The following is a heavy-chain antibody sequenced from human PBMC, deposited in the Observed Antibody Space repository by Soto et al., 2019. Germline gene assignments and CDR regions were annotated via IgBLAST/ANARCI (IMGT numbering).Heavy chain of an antibody. Sequence: GASVKVSCKVSGYTLIELSMHWVRQAPGKGLEWMARFDPESGEAIYAQKFQGRVTMTEDTSTDTAYMELSSLRSEDTAVYYCARIRSIGSGSYYNRFGMDVWGQGTTVTVSS. J-gene: IGHJ6*02. CDR3: ARIRSIGSGSYYNRFGMDV. CDR1: GYTLIELS. V-gene: IGHV1-24*01. CDR2: FDPESGEA. D-gene: IGHD3-10*01.